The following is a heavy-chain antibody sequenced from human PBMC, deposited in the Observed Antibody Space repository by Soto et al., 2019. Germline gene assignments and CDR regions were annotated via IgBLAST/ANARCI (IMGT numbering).Heavy chain of an antibody. Sequence: QVQLVQSGADVKKPGASVKVSCKASGYTFSDYGVSWVRQVPGQGLEWMGWISSKNGNTNFAQKFLGSVTMTTDPSTSTVYLELRGLRPDDTAVYYCARGPPETPPDYWGHGTYVTESS. J-gene: IGHJ4*01. CDR1: GYTFSDYG. V-gene: IGHV1-18*01. CDR3: ARGPPETPPDY. CDR2: ISSKNGNT.